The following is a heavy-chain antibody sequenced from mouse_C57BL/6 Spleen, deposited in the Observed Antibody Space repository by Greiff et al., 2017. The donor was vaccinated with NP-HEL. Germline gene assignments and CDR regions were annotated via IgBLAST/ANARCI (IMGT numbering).Heavy chain of an antibody. D-gene: IGHD2-3*01. CDR1: GYTFTSYW. Sequence: VQLQESGAELAKPGASVKLSCKASGYTFTSYWLHWVKQRPGQGLEWIGYINPSSGYTKYNQKFKDKATLTADKSSSTAYMQLSSLTYEDSAVYYCARSRAAYDGYPGFAYWGQGTLVTVSA. CDR3: ARSRAAYDGYPGFAY. V-gene: IGHV1-7*01. J-gene: IGHJ3*01. CDR2: INPSSGYT.